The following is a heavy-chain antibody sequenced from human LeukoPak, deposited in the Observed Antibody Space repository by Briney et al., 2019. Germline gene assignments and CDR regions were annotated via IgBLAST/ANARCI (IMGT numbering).Heavy chain of an antibody. CDR2: INPNSGGT. CDR1: GYTFTGYY. J-gene: IGHJ5*02. Sequence: ASVKVSCKASGYTFTGYYMHWVRQAPGQGLEWMGWINPNSGGTNYAQKFQGRVTMTRDTSISTAYVELSRLRSDDTAVYYCARDGSYPPMVRGAEFDPWGQGTLVTVSS. D-gene: IGHD3-10*01. CDR3: ARDGSYPPMVRGAEFDP. V-gene: IGHV1-2*02.